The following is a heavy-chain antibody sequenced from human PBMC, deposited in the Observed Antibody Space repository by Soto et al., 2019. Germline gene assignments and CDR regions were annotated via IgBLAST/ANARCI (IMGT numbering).Heavy chain of an antibody. CDR3: ARDLMGGQQLSLYFDY. CDR2: IYTSGST. J-gene: IGHJ4*02. CDR1: GGSISSYY. Sequence: SETLSLTCSVSGGSISSYYWSWIRQPAGKGLEWIGRIYTSGSTNYNPSLKSRVTMSVDTSKNQFSLKLSSVTAADTAVYYCARDLMGGQQLSLYFDYWGKGTLVTVSS. V-gene: IGHV4-4*07. D-gene: IGHD6-13*01.